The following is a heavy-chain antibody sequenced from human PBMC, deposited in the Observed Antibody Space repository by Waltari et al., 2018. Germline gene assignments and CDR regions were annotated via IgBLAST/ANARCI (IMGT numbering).Heavy chain of an antibody. D-gene: IGHD4-4*01. V-gene: IGHV1-46*01. J-gene: IGHJ6*03. CDR2: INPSGGST. CDR1: GYTFTSYY. Sequence: QVQLVQSGAEVKKPGASVKVSCKASGYTFTSYYLHWVRQAPGQGLEWMGIINPSGGSTSYAQKFQGRVTMTRDTSTSTVYMELSSLRSEDTAVYYCATRSRLHYYYYYMDVWGKGTTVTVSS. CDR3: ATRSRLHYYYYYMDV.